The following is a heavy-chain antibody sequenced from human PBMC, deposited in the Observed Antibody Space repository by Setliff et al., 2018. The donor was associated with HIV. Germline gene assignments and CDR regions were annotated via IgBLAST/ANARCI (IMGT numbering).Heavy chain of an antibody. D-gene: IGHD6-19*01. J-gene: IGHJ4*02. CDR1: GFTFNTYG. CDR2: MSGINDNK. CDR3: ANMQWASNAWYSFDY. Sequence: GGSLRLSCAASGFTFNTYGMNWVRQAPGKGLEWVSLMSGINDNKYYVASVEGRFTISRDNAKNSLYLQMNSLRAEDTAVYYCANMQWASNAWYSFDYWGQGALVTVSS. V-gene: IGHV3-21*04.